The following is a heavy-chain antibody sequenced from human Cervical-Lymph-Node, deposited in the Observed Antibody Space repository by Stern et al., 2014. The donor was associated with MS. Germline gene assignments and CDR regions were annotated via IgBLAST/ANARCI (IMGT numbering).Heavy chain of an antibody. CDR3: ARDQRHSASGPYAFDI. Sequence: MKLVESGAEVRKPGSSVKVSCKASGGTFNIYAFNWVRQAHGQGLEWVGGIIPILGTANYAPKFQGRVTIPADESINTVYMELSSLRSEDTAVFYCARDQRHSASGPYAFDIWGQGTMVTVSS. D-gene: IGHD3-10*01. J-gene: IGHJ3*02. CDR1: GGTFNIYA. V-gene: IGHV1-69*01. CDR2: IIPILGTA.